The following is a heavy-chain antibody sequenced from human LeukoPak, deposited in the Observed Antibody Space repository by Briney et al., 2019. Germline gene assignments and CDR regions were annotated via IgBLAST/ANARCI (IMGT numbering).Heavy chain of an antibody. V-gene: IGHV3-21*01. CDR3: ARVRTAYYPDY. CDR1: GFTFDTYA. Sequence: PGGPLRLSCVASGFTFDTYAMNWLRQAPGKGLEGVSSISSKSGYIHYADSVKGRFIISRDNAKNSLSLQMNSLRAEDTAVYYCARVRTAYYPDYWGQGTLVTVSS. J-gene: IGHJ4*02. CDR2: ISSKSGYI. D-gene: IGHD3/OR15-3a*01.